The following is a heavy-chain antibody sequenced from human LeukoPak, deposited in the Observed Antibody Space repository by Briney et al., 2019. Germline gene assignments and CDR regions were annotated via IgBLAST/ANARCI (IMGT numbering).Heavy chain of an antibody. CDR3: AKDAYSSGFPGY. CDR1: GFTFSSYG. CDR2: ISYDGSNK. Sequence: PGGSLRLSCAASGFTFSSYGMHWVRQAPGKGLEWVAVISYDGSNKYYADSVKGRFTISRDNSKNTLYLQMNSLRAEDTAVYYCAKDAYSSGFPGYWGQGTLVTVSS. V-gene: IGHV3-30*18. J-gene: IGHJ4*02. D-gene: IGHD6-19*01.